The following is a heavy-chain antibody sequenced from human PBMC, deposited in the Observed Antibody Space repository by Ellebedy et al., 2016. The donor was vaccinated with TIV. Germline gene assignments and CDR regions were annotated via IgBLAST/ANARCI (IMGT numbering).Heavy chain of an antibody. CDR3: AKVTDSSGYLDY. Sequence: GESLKISCAASGFTFSSYAMSWVRQAPGKGLEWVSAISGSGGSTYYADSVKGRFTISRDNSKNTLYLQMNSLRAEDTAVYYCAKVTDSSGYLDYWGQGTLVTVSS. D-gene: IGHD3-22*01. CDR1: GFTFSSYA. J-gene: IGHJ4*02. CDR2: ISGSGGST. V-gene: IGHV3-23*01.